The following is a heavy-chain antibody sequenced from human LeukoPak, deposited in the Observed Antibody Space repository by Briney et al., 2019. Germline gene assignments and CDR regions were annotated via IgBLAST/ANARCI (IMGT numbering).Heavy chain of an antibody. CDR3: ARDHLRYFDY. J-gene: IGHJ4*02. Sequence: SETLSLTCTVSGGSISIYYWSWIRQHPGKGLEWIGYIYNSGSTIYNPSLKSRVTISVDASKNQFSLKLSSVTAADTAVYYCARDHLRYFDYWGQGTLVTVSS. CDR2: IYNSGST. CDR1: GGSISIYY. V-gene: IGHV4-59*12. D-gene: IGHD5/OR15-5a*01.